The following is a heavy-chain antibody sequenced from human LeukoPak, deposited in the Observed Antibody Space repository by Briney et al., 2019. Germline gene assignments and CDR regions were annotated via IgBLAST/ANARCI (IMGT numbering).Heavy chain of an antibody. J-gene: IGHJ4*02. CDR1: GGSISSSSYY. CDR2: IYYSGST. CDR3: ATLRQVGATIVY. Sequence: PSETLSLTCTVSGGSISSSSYYWGWIRQPPGTGLEWIGSIYYSGSTYYNPSLKSRVTISVDTSKNQFSLKLSSVTAADTAVHYCATLRQVGATIVYWGQGTLVTVSS. D-gene: IGHD1-26*01. V-gene: IGHV4-39*01.